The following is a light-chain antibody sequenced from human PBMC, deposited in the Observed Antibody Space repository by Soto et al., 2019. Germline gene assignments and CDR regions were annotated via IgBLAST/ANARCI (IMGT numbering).Light chain of an antibody. Sequence: IQMTQSPSTLSVSVGDRVTITCRASQSINRFLAWYQQKPGKAPKVLIYGASNLESGVPSRFSGSGSGTEFTLTISSLQPDDFATYYCQQYKSLYACGQGTKLEIK. CDR1: QSINRF. V-gene: IGKV1-5*01. CDR2: GAS. CDR3: QQYKSLYA. J-gene: IGKJ2*01.